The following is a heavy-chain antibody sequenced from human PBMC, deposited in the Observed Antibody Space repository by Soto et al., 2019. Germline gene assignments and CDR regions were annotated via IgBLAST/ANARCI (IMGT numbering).Heavy chain of an antibody. D-gene: IGHD3-10*01. J-gene: IGHJ4*02. Sequence: GGSLRLSCIASGVTFSSYAMSWVRQAPGKGLEWVSAISGSGGTTYYADSVKGRFTISRDNSKNTLYLQMNSLRAEDTAVYYCAKQRAGFGSGSDTYYFDYWGQGTLVTVSS. CDR2: ISGSGGTT. CDR3: AKQRAGFGSGSDTYYFDY. CDR1: GVTFSSYA. V-gene: IGHV3-23*01.